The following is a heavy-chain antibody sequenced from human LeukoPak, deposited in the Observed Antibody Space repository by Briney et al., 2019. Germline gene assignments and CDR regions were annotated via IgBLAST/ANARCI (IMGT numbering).Heavy chain of an antibody. Sequence: GGSLRHSCAASGYTFSSYAMSWVRQAPGKGLEWVSTISGSGGGTYYADSVKGRFTISRDNSKNTLFLQMNSLRAEDTAVYYCAISLSLADAEYYHHWGQGTLVTVSS. V-gene: IGHV3-23*01. CDR3: AISLSLADAEYYHH. CDR2: ISGSGGGT. CDR1: GYTFSSYA. D-gene: IGHD6-19*01. J-gene: IGHJ1*01.